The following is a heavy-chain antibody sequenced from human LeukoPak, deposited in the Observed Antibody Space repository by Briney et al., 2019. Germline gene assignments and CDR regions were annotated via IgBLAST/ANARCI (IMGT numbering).Heavy chain of an antibody. Sequence: GGSLRLSCTASGFTFSSYTMNWVRQAPGKGLEWVSSISSSGNYKCYTDSLKDRFIISRDNAKNALYLQMNSLGAEDTAVYSCARGGAATGVDAFDIWGQGTMVTVSS. CDR3: ARGGAATGVDAFDI. CDR1: GFTFSSYT. V-gene: IGHV3-21*01. J-gene: IGHJ3*02. D-gene: IGHD2-15*01. CDR2: ISSSGNYK.